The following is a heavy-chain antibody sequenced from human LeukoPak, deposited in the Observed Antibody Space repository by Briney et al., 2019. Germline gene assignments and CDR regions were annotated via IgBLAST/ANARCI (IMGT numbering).Heavy chain of an antibody. J-gene: IGHJ6*03. CDR3: ARGEDGMAYYYYYYMDV. CDR1: GFTFSSYG. Sequence: PGGSLRLSCAASGFTFSSYGMHWVRQAPGKGLEWVAFIRYDGSNKYYADSVKGRFTISRDNAKNSLYLQMNSLRAEDTAVYYCARGEDGMAYYYYYYMDVWGKGTTVTVSS. D-gene: IGHD1-14*01. V-gene: IGHV3-30*02. CDR2: IRYDGSNK.